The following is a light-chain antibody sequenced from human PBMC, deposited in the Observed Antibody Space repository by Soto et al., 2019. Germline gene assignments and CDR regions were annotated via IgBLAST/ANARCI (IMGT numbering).Light chain of an antibody. CDR1: QSVSSY. J-gene: IGKJ5*01. CDR3: QQRSDWPIT. CDR2: DAS. V-gene: IGKV3-11*01. Sequence: EIVFTPSPAPLSLSPVERATLSCRASQSVSSYLAWYHKKPGQPPRLLIYDASKRATGTPARFSGSGSGTDFTLTISSLEPEDFAVYYCQQRSDWPITFGQGTRLEIK.